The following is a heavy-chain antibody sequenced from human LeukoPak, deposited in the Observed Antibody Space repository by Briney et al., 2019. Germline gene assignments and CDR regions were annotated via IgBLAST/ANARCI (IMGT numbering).Heavy chain of an antibody. J-gene: IGHJ4*02. V-gene: IGHV4-34*01. D-gene: IGHD3-10*01. CDR1: GGSFSGYY. CDR2: INHSGST. Sequence: PSETLSLTCAVYGGSFSGYYWSWIRQPPGKGLEWIGEINHSGSTNYNPSLKSRVTISVDTSKNQFSLKLSSVTAADTAVYYCARSRGFGEIDYWGQGTLVTVSS. CDR3: ARSRGFGEIDY.